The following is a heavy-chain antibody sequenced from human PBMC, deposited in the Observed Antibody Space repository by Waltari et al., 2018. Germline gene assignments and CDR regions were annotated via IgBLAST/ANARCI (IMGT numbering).Heavy chain of an antibody. D-gene: IGHD3-10*01. CDR1: GRSIISGSGD. CDR3: ARSLAGLFEALDI. V-gene: IGHV4-30-4*08. J-gene: IGHJ3*02. Sequence: QVHLQESGAGLVKTSQTLSLPRSVSGRSIISGSGDWSWIRQPPGKGPEWIGYIDHSGRTDYNPSLRSRVTISVDTSKNQFSLRLRSVTATDTAVYYCARSLAGLFEALDIWGQGTRVTVSS. CDR2: IDHSGRT.